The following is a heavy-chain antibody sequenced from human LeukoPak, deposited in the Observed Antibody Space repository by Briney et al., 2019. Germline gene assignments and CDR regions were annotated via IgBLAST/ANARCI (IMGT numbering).Heavy chain of an antibody. CDR2: ISSTSSYI. J-gene: IGHJ4*02. Sequence: GGSLRLSCAASGFTFSSYSMKWVRQAPGKGLEWVSCISSTSSYIHLADSVKGRFTISRDNAKNSLYLQMNSLRAEDTAVYYCARDYDFYCSGGSCYSPRLSDYWGQGTLVTVSS. CDR1: GFTFSSYS. V-gene: IGHV3-21*01. D-gene: IGHD2-15*01. CDR3: ARDYDFYCSGGSCYSPRLSDY.